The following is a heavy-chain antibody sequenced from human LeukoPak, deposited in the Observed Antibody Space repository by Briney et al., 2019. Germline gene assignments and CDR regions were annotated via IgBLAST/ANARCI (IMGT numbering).Heavy chain of an antibody. V-gene: IGHV3-23*01. D-gene: IGHD5-12*01. CDR1: GFTFSSYA. CDR3: AKVHLGGSIDY. Sequence: GASLRLSCAASGFTFSSYAMSWVRQAPGKGLEWVSAISGSGGSTYYADSVKGRLTISRDNSKNTLYLQMNSLRAEDTAVYYCAKVHLGGSIDYWGQGTLVTVSS. CDR2: ISGSGGST. J-gene: IGHJ4*02.